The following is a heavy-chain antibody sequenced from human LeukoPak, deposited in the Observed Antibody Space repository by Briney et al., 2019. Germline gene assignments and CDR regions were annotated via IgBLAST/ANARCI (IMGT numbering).Heavy chain of an antibody. V-gene: IGHV4-59*05. D-gene: IGHD6-13*01. Sequence: SETLSLTCTVSGGSISSYYWSWIRQPPGKGLEWIGSIYYSGSTYYNPSLKSRVTISVDTSKNQFSLKLSSVTAADTAVYYCARHASSWGFDYWGQGTLVTVSS. CDR1: GGSISSYY. CDR2: IYYSGST. J-gene: IGHJ4*02. CDR3: ARHASSWGFDY.